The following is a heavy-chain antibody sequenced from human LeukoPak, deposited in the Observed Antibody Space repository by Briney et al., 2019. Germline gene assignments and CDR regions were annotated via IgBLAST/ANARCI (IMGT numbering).Heavy chain of an antibody. D-gene: IGHD4-17*01. CDR3: ARAKVTTVFLDY. Sequence: GGSLRLSCAASGFTFSSYSMNWVRQAPGKGLEWVSSISSSSSYIYYADSVKGRFTISRDNAKNSLYLQTNSLRAEDTAVYYCARAKVTTVFLDYWGQGTLVTVSS. CDR1: GFTFSSYS. V-gene: IGHV3-21*01. CDR2: ISSSSSYI. J-gene: IGHJ4*02.